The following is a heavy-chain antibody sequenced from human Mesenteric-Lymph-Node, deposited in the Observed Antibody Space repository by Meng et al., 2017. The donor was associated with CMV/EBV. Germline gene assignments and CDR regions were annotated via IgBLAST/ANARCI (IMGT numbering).Heavy chain of an antibody. V-gene: IGHV3-74*01. Sequence: CAASGFTFSSYWMHLVRQTPGKGLVWVSRINSDESSTAYADSVKGRFTISRDNAKNTLYLQINSLRAEDTAVYYCARADFWTGYYSLWGQGTLVTVSS. CDR2: INSDESST. D-gene: IGHD3/OR15-3a*01. CDR1: GFTFSSYW. J-gene: IGHJ4*02. CDR3: ARADFWTGYYSL.